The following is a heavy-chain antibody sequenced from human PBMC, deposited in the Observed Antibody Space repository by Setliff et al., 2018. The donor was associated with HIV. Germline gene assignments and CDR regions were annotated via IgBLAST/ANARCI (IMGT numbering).Heavy chain of an antibody. CDR3: AKGELRDGFTISSAFDI. D-gene: IGHD3-3*02. Sequence: TSETLSLTCAVYGGSFSDNYWSWIRQSPGKGLEWIGEINHSGRTKYGPSLRSRVSISVDTSKTQFYLRLNSVTAADTAVYYCAKGELRDGFTISSAFDIWGQGAMVTVSS. J-gene: IGHJ3*02. V-gene: IGHV4-34*01. CDR2: INHSGRT. CDR1: GGSFSDNY.